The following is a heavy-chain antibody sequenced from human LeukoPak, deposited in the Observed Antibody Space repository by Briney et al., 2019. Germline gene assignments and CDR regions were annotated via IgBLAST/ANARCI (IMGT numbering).Heavy chain of an antibody. Sequence: GGSLRLSCAASGFTFDDYGMSWVRQAPGKGLEWVSGINWNGGSTGYADSVKGRFTISRDNAKNSLYLQMNSLRAEDTALYYCARDRGIVAGSYYYYYMAVWGKGTTVTVSS. CDR2: INWNGGST. CDR1: GFTFDDYG. CDR3: ARDRGIVAGSYYYYYMAV. V-gene: IGHV3-20*04. J-gene: IGHJ6*03. D-gene: IGHD6-13*01.